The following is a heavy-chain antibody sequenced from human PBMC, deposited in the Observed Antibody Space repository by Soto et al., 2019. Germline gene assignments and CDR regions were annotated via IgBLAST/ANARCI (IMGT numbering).Heavy chain of an antibody. J-gene: IGHJ5*01. CDR1: GCSISSYY. V-gene: IGHV4-59*04. CDR3: AGRTSLTSVEIFSGGLSGYNWVDP. D-gene: IGHD3-3*01. CDR2: IFYSGSA. Sequence: SETLSLTCTVSGCSISSYYWAWIRQPPGKGLEWIGSIFYSGSAYYNPSLKSRVTMSVDTSQNQFSLKLSSVTAADTAVYYCAGRTSLTSVEIFSGGLSGYNWVDPWGRGTLVTVSS.